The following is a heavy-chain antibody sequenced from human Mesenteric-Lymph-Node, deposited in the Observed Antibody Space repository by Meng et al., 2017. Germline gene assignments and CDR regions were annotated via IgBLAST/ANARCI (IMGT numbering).Heavy chain of an antibody. J-gene: IGHJ4*02. Sequence: ASVKVSCKASGGTFSSYAISWVRQAPGQGLEWMGIINPSGGSTSYAQKFQGRVTMTRDTSTSTVYMELSSLRSEDTAVYYCARSDDSSGYYYVPFDYWGQGTLVTVSS. CDR2: INPSGGST. V-gene: IGHV1-46*01. CDR3: ARSDDSSGYYYVPFDY. CDR1: GGTFSSYA. D-gene: IGHD3-22*01.